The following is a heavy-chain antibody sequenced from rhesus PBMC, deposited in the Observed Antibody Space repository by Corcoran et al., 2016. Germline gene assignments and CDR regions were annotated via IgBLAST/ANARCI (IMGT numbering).Heavy chain of an antibody. CDR1: GGSISSGYYY. D-gene: IGHD2-21*01. CDR3: ARAGRPYGLDS. CDR2: INYSGST. Sequence: QVQLQESGPGLVKPSETLSLTCAVSGGSISSGYYYWSWSRQTPGKGLDWIGYINYSGSTSYNPSLKSRVTISRDTSKNQFSLKLSSVTAADTAVYYCARAGRPYGLDSWGQGVVVTVSS. V-gene: IGHV4-122*02. J-gene: IGHJ6*01.